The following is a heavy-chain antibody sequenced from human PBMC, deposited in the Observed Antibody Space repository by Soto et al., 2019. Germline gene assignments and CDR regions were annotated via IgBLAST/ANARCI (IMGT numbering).Heavy chain of an antibody. D-gene: IGHD6-6*01. Sequence: RASVKVSCKASGGTFSSYAISWVRQAPGQGLEWMGGIIPIFGTANYAQKFQGRVTITADESTSTAYMELSSLRSEDTAVYYCAGPSIEYSSSSLNYYGMDVWGQGTTVTVSS. CDR3: AGPSIEYSSSSLNYYGMDV. CDR1: GGTFSSYA. CDR2: IIPIFGTA. V-gene: IGHV1-69*13. J-gene: IGHJ6*02.